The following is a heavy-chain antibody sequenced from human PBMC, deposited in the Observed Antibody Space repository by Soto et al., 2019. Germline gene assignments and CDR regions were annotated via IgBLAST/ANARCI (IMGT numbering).Heavy chain of an antibody. V-gene: IGHV4-39*01. CDR1: GGSISSSSYY. CDR2: IYYSGST. J-gene: IGHJ4*02. Sequence: TLSLTCTVSGGSISSSSYYWGWIRQPPGKGLEWIGSIYYSGSTYYNPSLRSRVTISVDTSKNQFSLKLSSVTAADTAVYYCARSIAAAGTASCDFDYWGQGTMVTVSS. D-gene: IGHD6-13*01. CDR3: ARSIAAAGTASCDFDY.